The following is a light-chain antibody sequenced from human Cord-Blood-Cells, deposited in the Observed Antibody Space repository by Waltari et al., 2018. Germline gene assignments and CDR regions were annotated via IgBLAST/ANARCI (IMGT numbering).Light chain of an antibody. CDR3: QQYNSYSYT. CDR1: QSISSW. J-gene: IGKJ2*01. V-gene: IGKV1-5*01. CDR2: DAS. Sequence: IQMTQSPSTLSASVRVKVTITCRASQSISSWLAWYQQKPGKAPKLLIYDASSLESGVPSRFSGSGSGTEFTLTISSLQPDDFATYYCQQYNSYSYTFGQGTKLEIK.